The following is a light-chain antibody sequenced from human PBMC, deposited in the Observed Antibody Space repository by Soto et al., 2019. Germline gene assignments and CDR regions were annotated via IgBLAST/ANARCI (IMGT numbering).Light chain of an antibody. CDR3: QVCDSSSDLAV. J-gene: IGLJ2*01. CDR2: YDS. V-gene: IGLV3-21*04. CDR1: NIGSKS. Sequence: SYELTQPPSVSVAPGKTAKITCGGNNIGSKSVHWYQQKPGQAPALVIYYDSDRPSGIPERFSGSNSGNTATLTISRVEAGDEADYYCQVCDSSSDLAVFGGGTKLTVL.